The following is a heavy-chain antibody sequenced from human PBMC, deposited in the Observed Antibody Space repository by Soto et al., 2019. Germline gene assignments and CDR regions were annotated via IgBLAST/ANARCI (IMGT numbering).Heavy chain of an antibody. CDR1: GFSFVDYS. V-gene: IGHV3-49*03. CDR2: VGGKAYGGTT. CDR3: VRDRPLDY. J-gene: IGHJ4*02. Sequence: GGSLRLSCTASGFSFVDYSMAWFRQAPGKGLEWVGFVGGKAYGGTTNYAASVRGRFTISRDDSKSIAYLQMISLKIEDTAVYYCVRDRPLDYWGQGTLLTVSS.